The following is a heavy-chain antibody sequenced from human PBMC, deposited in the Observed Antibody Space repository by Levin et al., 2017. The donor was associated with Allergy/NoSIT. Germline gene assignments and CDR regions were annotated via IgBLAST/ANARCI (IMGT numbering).Heavy chain of an antibody. CDR1: GFTFTSHW. CDR2: MDRDGSAK. CDR3: ARDDNWSRDY. V-gene: IGHV3-7*01. J-gene: IGHJ4*02. Sequence: GESLKISCEASGFTFTSHWMHWVRQAPGKGLEWVADMDRDGSAKHYVDSVKGRFTISRDNPKNSVYLEMNSLRAEDTAVYYCARDDNWSRDYWGQGTLVTVSS. D-gene: IGHD3-3*01.